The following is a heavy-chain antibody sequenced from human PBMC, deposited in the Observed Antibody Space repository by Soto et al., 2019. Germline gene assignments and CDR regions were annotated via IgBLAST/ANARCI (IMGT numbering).Heavy chain of an antibody. Sequence: SETLSLTCSVSGDYIHVGGYYWTWIRQCPGKGLEWMGYIYYTGKTYYNPSLESRLTMSVDGSKNQFSLRLTSVTAADTAVYFCGRDLTSNANCIDPWGQGTLVTVSS. CDR2: IYYTGKT. V-gene: IGHV4-30-4*01. D-gene: IGHD2-2*01. CDR3: GRDLTSNANCIDP. J-gene: IGHJ5*02. CDR1: GDYIHVGGYY.